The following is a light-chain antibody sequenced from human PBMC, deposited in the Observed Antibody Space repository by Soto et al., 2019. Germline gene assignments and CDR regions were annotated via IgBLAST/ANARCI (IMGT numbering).Light chain of an antibody. J-gene: IGKJ1*01. CDR3: QQYNNWPRT. V-gene: IGKV3-15*01. CDR1: QSVSSN. Sequence: EVVMTQSPDTLSVSPGERATLSCRASQSVSSNLAWYQQKLGQAPRLLIYSASTRATGISARFSGSGSGTDFTLTISTLQSEDFAIYYCQQYNNWPRTFGQGTKVDIK. CDR2: SAS.